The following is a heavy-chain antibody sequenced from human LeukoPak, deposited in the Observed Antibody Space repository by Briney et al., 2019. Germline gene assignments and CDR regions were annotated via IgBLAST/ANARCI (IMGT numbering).Heavy chain of an antibody. V-gene: IGHV3-15*04. Sequence: GGSLRLSCAASGITFTNAWMSWVRQAPGKGREGVGRIASKTFGGTTDYAEPVKGRFTISRDESKNTLYLQMNSLKTDDTAVYYCTTLSGPLDVWGQGTTVTVSS. CDR3: TTLSGPLDV. J-gene: IGHJ6*02. D-gene: IGHD2/OR15-2a*01. CDR1: GITFTNAW. CDR2: IASKTFGGTT.